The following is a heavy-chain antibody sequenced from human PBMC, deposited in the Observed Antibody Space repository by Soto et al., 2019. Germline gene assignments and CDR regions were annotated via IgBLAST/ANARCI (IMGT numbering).Heavy chain of an antibody. D-gene: IGHD3-10*01. CDR3: ARDPFSTPPGYYFDY. J-gene: IGHJ4*02. V-gene: IGHV3-30-3*01. CDR2: ISYDGSNK. Sequence: GGSLRLSCAASGFTFSSYAMHWVRQAPGKGLEWVAVISYDGSNKYYADSVKGRFTISRDNSKNTLYLQMNSLRAEDTAVYYCARDPFSTPPGYYFDYWGQGTLVTVSS. CDR1: GFTFSSYA.